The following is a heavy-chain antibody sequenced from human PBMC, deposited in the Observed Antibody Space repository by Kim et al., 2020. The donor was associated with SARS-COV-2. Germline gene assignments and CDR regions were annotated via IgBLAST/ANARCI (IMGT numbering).Heavy chain of an antibody. D-gene: IGHD3-10*01. Sequence: GESLKISCKGSGYSFTSYWISWVRQMPGKGLEWMGRIDPSDSYTNYSPSFQGHVTISADKSISTAYLQWSSLKASDTAMYYCARVSKLGLASHYYGSGSKPGYYYYYYGMDVWGQGTTVTVSS. CDR1: GYSFTSYW. CDR2: IDPSDSYT. CDR3: ARVSKLGLASHYYGSGSKPGYYYYYYGMDV. J-gene: IGHJ6*02. V-gene: IGHV5-10-1*01.